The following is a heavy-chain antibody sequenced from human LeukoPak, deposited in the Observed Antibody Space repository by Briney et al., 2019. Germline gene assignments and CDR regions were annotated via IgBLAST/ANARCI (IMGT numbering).Heavy chain of an antibody. D-gene: IGHD3-22*01. Sequence: ASVKVSCKASGGTFSSYAISWVRQAPGQGLEWMGGIIPIFGTANYAQKFQGRVTITADESTSTAYMELSSLRSEDTAVYYCASLTYYYYSSGPSRAFDIWGQGTMVTVSS. CDR3: ASLTYYYYSSGPSRAFDI. CDR1: GGTFSSYA. V-gene: IGHV1-69*01. CDR2: IIPIFGTA. J-gene: IGHJ3*02.